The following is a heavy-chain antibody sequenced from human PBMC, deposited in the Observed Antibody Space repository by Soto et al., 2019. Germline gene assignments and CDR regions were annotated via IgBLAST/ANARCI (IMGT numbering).Heavy chain of an antibody. CDR1: GGSISGSSYY. D-gene: IGHD3-10*01. V-gene: IGHV4-39*01. CDR2: IYYRGST. Sequence: QLQLQESGPGLVKPSETLSLTCTVSGGSISGSSYYWGWIRQPPGKGLAWIGSIYYRGSTNYNPSPKSRVTISLYTSKNQFSLKLSSVTAADTAVYYCARHGRTTMVRGVIGYWGQGTLVTVSS. CDR3: ARHGRTTMVRGVIGY. J-gene: IGHJ4*02.